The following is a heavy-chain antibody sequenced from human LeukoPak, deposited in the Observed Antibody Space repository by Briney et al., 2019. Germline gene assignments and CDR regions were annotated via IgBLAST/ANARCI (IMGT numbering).Heavy chain of an antibody. CDR3: AREGSIVPHQDLDS. V-gene: IGHV3-48*02. D-gene: IGHD2-8*01. CDR1: GFTFSGYS. J-gene: IGHJ4*02. Sequence: QPGGSLRLSCAASGFTFSGYSMNWVRQAPGKGLEWVSYISSSSSTTYSADSVQGRFTISRDNAKNSLYLQMDSLKDGDTAVYYCAREGSIVPHQDLDSWGQGTLVTVSS. CDR2: ISSSSSTT.